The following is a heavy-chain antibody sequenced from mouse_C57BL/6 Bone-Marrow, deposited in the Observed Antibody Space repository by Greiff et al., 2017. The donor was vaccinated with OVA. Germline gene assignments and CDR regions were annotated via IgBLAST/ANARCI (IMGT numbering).Heavy chain of an antibody. D-gene: IGHD6-5*01. CDR1: GFTFSDYG. V-gene: IGHV5-15*04. CDR2: ISNLAYSI. J-gene: IGHJ4*01. CDR3: AILSYDYYAMDY. Sequence: EVMLVESGGGLVQPGGSLKLSCAASGFTFSDYGMAWVRQAPRKGPEWVAFISNLAYSIYYADTVTGRFTISRENAKNNLFPEMSSLRSEDTAMYYCAILSYDYYAMDYWGQGTSVTVSS.